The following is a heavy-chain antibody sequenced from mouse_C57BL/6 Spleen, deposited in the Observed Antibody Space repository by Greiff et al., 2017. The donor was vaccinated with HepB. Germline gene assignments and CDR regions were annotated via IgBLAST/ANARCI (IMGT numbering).Heavy chain of an antibody. CDR3: ARYENGSSYDAWFAY. D-gene: IGHD1-1*01. J-gene: IGHJ3*01. Sequence: QVQLQQSGAELVKPGASVKISCKASGYAFSSYWMNWVKQRPGKGLEWIGQIYPGDGDTNYNGKFKGKATLTADKSSSTAYMQLSSLTSEDSAVYFCARYENGSSYDAWFAYWGQGTLVTVSA. CDR2: IYPGDGDT. CDR1: GYAFSSYW. V-gene: IGHV1-80*01.